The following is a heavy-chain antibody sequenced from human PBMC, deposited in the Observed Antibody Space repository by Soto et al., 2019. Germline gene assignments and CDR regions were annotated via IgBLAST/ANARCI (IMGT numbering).Heavy chain of an antibody. Sequence: QNTLKQSGPTLVKPTQTLTLTCSLSGFSLSTTGVGVGWIRQSPGKALEWLAIIYWDNDKRYSPSLKSRVTITKDTSKNQVVLTVTNMDPVDTGTYYCARSLWFGELHWGQGALVTVSS. D-gene: IGHD3-10*01. CDR3: ARSLWFGELH. CDR2: IYWDNDK. J-gene: IGHJ4*02. CDR1: GFSLSTTGVG. V-gene: IGHV2-5*02.